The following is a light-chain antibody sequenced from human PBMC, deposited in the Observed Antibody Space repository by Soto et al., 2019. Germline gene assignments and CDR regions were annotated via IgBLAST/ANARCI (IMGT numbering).Light chain of an antibody. V-gene: IGKV3-11*01. CDR3: QQRSNWLLT. J-gene: IGKJ4*01. Sequence: EIVLTQSPATLSLSPGESATRSCRASQSVSSYLAWYQQKPGQAPRLLIYDASNRATGIPARFSGSGSGTDFTLTISSLEPEDFAVYYCQQRSNWLLTFGGGTKVEIK. CDR1: QSVSSY. CDR2: DAS.